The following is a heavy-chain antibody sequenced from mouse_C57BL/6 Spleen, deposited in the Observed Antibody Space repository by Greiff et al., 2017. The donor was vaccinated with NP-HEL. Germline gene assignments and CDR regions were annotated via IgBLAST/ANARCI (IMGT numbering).Heavy chain of an antibody. D-gene: IGHD2-5*01. J-gene: IGHJ2*01. CDR3: ARGSSYSNYEFDY. CDR2: INYDGSST. CDR1: GFTFSDYY. V-gene: IGHV5-16*01. Sequence: EVHLVESEGGLVQPGSSMKLSCTASGFTFSDYYMAWVRQVPEKGLEWVANINYDGSSTYYLDSLKSRFIISRDNAKNILYLQMSSLKSEDTATYYCARGSSYSNYEFDYWGQGTTLTVSS.